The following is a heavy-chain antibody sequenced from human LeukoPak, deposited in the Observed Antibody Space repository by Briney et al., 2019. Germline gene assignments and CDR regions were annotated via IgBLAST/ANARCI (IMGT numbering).Heavy chain of an antibody. Sequence: GGSLRLSCAASGFTVSSNYMSWVRQAPGKGLEWVANIKQDGSEKYYVDSVKGRFTISRDNAKNSLYLQMNSLRAEDTAVYYCASLIAAVTKFDYWGQGTLVTVSS. D-gene: IGHD6-25*01. J-gene: IGHJ4*02. V-gene: IGHV3-7*01. CDR1: GFTVSSNY. CDR2: IKQDGSEK. CDR3: ASLIAAVTKFDY.